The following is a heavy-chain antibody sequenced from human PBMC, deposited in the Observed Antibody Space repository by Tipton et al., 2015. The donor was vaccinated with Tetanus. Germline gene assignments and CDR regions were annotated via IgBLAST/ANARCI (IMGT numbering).Heavy chain of an antibody. CDR1: GALLTTGGYS. D-gene: IGHD3-10*01. CDR2: ISHRGRT. V-gene: IGHV4-30-2*01. J-gene: IGHJ6*02. CDR3: ARGGGNTMFRGGEFVHSYYYQGMDV. Sequence: TLSLTCNVTGALLTTGGYSWGWIRQPPGKGLECIGYISHRGRTYYNPSLNSRVTISLDRSKNQFSLKLTSVTAADTAVYYCARGGGNTMFRGGEFVHSYYYQGMDVWGQGTTVTVSS.